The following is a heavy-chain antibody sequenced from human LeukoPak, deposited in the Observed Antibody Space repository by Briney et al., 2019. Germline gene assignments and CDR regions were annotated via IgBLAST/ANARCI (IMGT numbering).Heavy chain of an antibody. D-gene: IGHD3-10*01. J-gene: IGHJ4*02. Sequence: PGGSLRLSCAASGFTFNGSAMHWVRQAPGKGLEWVSGISGSGGSTYYADSVKGRFTISRDNSKNTLYLQMNSLRAEDTAVYYCAKDPRVLNSGSSAPVFRGFDYWGQGTLVTVSS. CDR2: ISGSGGST. CDR3: AKDPRVLNSGSSAPVFRGFDY. CDR1: GFTFNGSA. V-gene: IGHV3-23*01.